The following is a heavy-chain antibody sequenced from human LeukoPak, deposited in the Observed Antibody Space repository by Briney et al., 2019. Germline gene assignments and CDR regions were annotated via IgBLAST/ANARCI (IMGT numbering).Heavy chain of an antibody. CDR2: INPILGIA. Sequence: SVKVSCKASGGTFSSYAISWVRQAPGQGLEWMGRINPILGIANYAQKFQGRVTITADKSTSTAYMELSSLRSEDTAVYYCARQGYSGYDWIHYYYYYMDVWGEGTTVTVSS. CDR1: GGTFSSYA. D-gene: IGHD5-12*01. V-gene: IGHV1-69*04. J-gene: IGHJ6*03. CDR3: ARQGYSGYDWIHYYYYYMDV.